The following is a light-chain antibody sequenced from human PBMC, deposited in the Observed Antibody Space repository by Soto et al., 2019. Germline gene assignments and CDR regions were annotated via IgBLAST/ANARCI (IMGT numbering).Light chain of an antibody. CDR1: QSVNIH. J-gene: IGKJ5*01. CDR3: QQYIKWPIT. CDR2: DAS. Sequence: EIVMTQSPATLSVSPGERSTLSCRASQSVNIHLAWYQQKPGQAPRLLISDASTRATGIPARFSGSGSGTEFTLTVSSLQSEDFAVYYCQQYIKWPITFGQGTRLEIK. V-gene: IGKV3-15*01.